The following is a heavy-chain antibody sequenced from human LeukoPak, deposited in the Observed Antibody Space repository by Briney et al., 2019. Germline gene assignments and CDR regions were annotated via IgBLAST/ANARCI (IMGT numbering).Heavy chain of an antibody. Sequence: GGSLRLSCGASGFTFSSYSMNWVRQAPGKGLEWIAYISSSGDTIYYADSVKGRFTISRDNAKNSLYLQMNTLRTEDTAVYYCARASYDVLTGWGQGTLVAVSS. V-gene: IGHV3-48*04. CDR3: ARASYDVLTG. CDR1: GFTFSSYS. D-gene: IGHD3-9*01. CDR2: ISSSGDTI. J-gene: IGHJ4*02.